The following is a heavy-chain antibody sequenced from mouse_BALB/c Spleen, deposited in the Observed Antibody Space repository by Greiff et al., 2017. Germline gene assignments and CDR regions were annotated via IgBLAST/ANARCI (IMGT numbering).Heavy chain of an antibody. Sequence: EVQLVESGGGLVQPGGSRKLSCAASGFTFSSFGMHWVRQAPEKGLEWVAYISSGSSTIYYADTVKGRFTISRDNPKNTLFLQMTSLRSEDTAMYYCARPTEGYFDYWGQGTTLTVSS. V-gene: IGHV5-17*02. CDR2: ISSGSSTI. CDR3: ARPTEGYFDY. D-gene: IGHD1-1*01. J-gene: IGHJ2*01. CDR1: GFTFSSFG.